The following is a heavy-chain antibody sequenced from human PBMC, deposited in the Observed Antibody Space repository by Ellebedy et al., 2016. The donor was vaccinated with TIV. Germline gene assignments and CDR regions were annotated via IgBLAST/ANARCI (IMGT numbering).Heavy chain of an antibody. V-gene: IGHV1-24*01. CDR1: GYTLTELS. Sequence: AASVKVSCKVSGYTLTELSMHWVRQAPGKGLEWMGGFDPEDGETIYAQKFQGRVTMTEDTSTSTAYMELRSLRSDDTAVYYCARGFRYGSGSYFYDYGMDVWGQGTTVTVSS. J-gene: IGHJ6*02. D-gene: IGHD3-10*01. CDR2: FDPEDGET. CDR3: ARGFRYGSGSYFYDYGMDV.